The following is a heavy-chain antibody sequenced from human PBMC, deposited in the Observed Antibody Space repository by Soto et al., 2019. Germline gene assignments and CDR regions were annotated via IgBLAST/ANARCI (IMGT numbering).Heavy chain of an antibody. D-gene: IGHD3-9*01. Sequence: QVQLQESGPGLVKPSQTLSLTCTVSGGSISSGGYYWSWIRQHPGKGLEWIGYIYYSGSTYYNPSLKSRVTISVDTSKNQFSLKLSSVTAADTAVYYCARDHYDILTGYSLSGGMDVWGQGTTVTVSS. CDR2: IYYSGST. CDR1: GGSISSGGYY. CDR3: ARDHYDILTGYSLSGGMDV. V-gene: IGHV4-31*03. J-gene: IGHJ6*02.